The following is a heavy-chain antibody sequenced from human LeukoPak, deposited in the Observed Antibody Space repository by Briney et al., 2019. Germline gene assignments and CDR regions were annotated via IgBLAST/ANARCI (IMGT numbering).Heavy chain of an antibody. CDR2: IYYSGST. Sequence: SETVSLTCTVSGGSISSSSYYWGWIRQPPGKGLEWIGSIYYSGSTYYNPSLKSRVTISVDTSKNQFSLKLSSVTAADTAVYYCARGDIVVVAATDWGQGTLVTVSS. J-gene: IGHJ4*02. CDR3: ARGDIVVVAATD. D-gene: IGHD2-15*01. CDR1: GGSISSSSYY. V-gene: IGHV4-39*01.